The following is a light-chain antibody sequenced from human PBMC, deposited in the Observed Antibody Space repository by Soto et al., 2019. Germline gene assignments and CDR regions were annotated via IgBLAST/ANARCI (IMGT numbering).Light chain of an antibody. J-gene: IGLJ1*01. Sequence: QSALTQPASVSGSPGQSITISCTGTSSDVGDYNFVSWHQQHPGKAPKLIIYNVYDRPSGISYRFSGSKSGNTASLTISGLQGEDEADYYCSSYTISRTYVFGTGTKLTVL. CDR2: NVY. CDR1: SSDVGDYNF. CDR3: SSYTISRTYV. V-gene: IGLV2-14*03.